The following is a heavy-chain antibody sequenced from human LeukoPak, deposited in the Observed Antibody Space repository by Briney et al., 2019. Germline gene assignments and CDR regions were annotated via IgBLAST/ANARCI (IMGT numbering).Heavy chain of an antibody. J-gene: IGHJ6*03. Sequence: GGSLRLSCAASGFTFSSYWMSWVRQAPGKGLEWVANLKQDGSEKYYVDSVKGRFTISRDNAKNSLYLQMNSLRAEDTAVYYCARDPLERYDFWSGYFYMDVWGKGTTVTVSS. CDR3: ARDPLERYDFWSGYFYMDV. V-gene: IGHV3-7*01. CDR1: GFTFSSYW. D-gene: IGHD3-3*01. CDR2: LKQDGSEK.